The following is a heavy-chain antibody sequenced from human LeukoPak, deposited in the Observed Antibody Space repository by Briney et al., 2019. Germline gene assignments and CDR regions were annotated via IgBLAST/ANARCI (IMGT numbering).Heavy chain of an antibody. Sequence: GSLRLSCAASGFTFSSYAMSWVRQAPGKGLEWVSAISGSGGSTYYADSVKGRFTISRDNSKNTLYLQMNSLRAEDTAVYYCATSGHYDFWSGYWDYYYYYMDVWGKGTTVTVSS. V-gene: IGHV3-23*01. D-gene: IGHD3-3*01. CDR3: ATSGHYDFWSGYWDYYYYYMDV. CDR2: ISGSGGST. J-gene: IGHJ6*03. CDR1: GFTFSSYA.